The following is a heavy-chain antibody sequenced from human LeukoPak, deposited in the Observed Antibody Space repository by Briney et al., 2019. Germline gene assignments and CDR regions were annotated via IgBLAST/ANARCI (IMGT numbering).Heavy chain of an antibody. CDR2: IKPDGSEK. J-gene: IGHJ4*02. Sequence: PGGSLRLSCVASGFTFSSHHMSWVRQTPGKGLGSVATIKPDGSEKYYVDSVKGRFTISRDNAKSSLYLQMNSLRAEDTGVYFCARMSSYCDYWGQGTLVTVSS. D-gene: IGHD2-2*01. CDR3: ARMSSYCDY. CDR1: GFTFSSHH. V-gene: IGHV3-7*01.